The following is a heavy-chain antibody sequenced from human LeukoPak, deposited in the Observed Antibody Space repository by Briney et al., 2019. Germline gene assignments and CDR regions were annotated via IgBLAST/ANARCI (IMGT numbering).Heavy chain of an antibody. J-gene: IGHJ5*01. V-gene: IGHV1-18*01. D-gene: IGHD5-24*01. CDR3: ARDVGSGDGHNLDS. Sequence: GASVTVSCKGAGYTFTSYGFSWVRQAPGQGLEWIGWISAYNGNKKYGQRFQDRLTMTTDASTSTSYMELRSLGSDDTAVYYCARDVGSGDGHNLDSWGHGTLVIVSS. CDR1: GYTFTSYG. CDR2: ISAYNGNK.